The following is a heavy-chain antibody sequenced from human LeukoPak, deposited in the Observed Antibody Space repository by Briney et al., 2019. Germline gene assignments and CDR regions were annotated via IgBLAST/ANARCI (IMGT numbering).Heavy chain of an antibody. CDR3: ARGGSGWSAPDY. CDR2: ISDSADRT. Sequence: GGSLRLSCAASGFTFSSYPMSWVRQAPGKGLEWVSGISDSADRTYYADSVKGRFTISRDNSKNTLYLQMNSLRTEDTAVYYCARGGSGWSAPDYWGQGTLVTVSS. D-gene: IGHD6-19*01. V-gene: IGHV3-23*01. CDR1: GFTFSSYP. J-gene: IGHJ4*02.